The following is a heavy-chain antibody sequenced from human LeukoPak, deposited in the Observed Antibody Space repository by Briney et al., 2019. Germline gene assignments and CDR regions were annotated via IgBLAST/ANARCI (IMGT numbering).Heavy chain of an antibody. Sequence: GGSLRLSCAASGFTFSSYSMNWARQAPGKGLEWVSSISSSSSYIYYADSVKGRFTISGDNAKNSLYLQMNSLRAEDTAVYYCARGAITMVQGVIIGWGQGTLVTVSS. V-gene: IGHV3-21*01. CDR2: ISSSSSYI. CDR1: GFTFSSYS. D-gene: IGHD3-10*01. J-gene: IGHJ4*02. CDR3: ARGAITMVQGVIIG.